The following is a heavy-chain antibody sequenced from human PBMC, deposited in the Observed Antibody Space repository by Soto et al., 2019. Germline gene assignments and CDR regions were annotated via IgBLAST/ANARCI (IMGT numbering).Heavy chain of an antibody. CDR2: IDPSDSYT. D-gene: IGHD4-4*01. CDR1: GYSFTSYW. V-gene: IGHV5-10-1*03. J-gene: IGHJ5*02. Sequence: EVQLVQSGAEVKKPGESLRISCKGSGYSFTSYWISWVRQMPGKGLQWMGRIDPSDSYTNYSPSFQGHVTISADKSISTAYLQWSSLKASDTTMYYCARHDYSKSWFDPWGQGTLVTVSS. CDR3: ARHDYSKSWFDP.